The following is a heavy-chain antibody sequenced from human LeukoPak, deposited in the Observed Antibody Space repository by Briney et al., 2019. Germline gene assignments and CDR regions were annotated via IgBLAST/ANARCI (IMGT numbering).Heavy chain of an antibody. CDR1: GGSISSSSYY. D-gene: IGHD1-14*01. V-gene: IGHV4-39*01. CDR2: IYYSGST. J-gene: IGHJ4*02. Sequence: PSETLSLTCTVSGGSISSSSYYWGWLRQPPGKGLEWIGSIYYSGSTYYNPSLKGRVTISVDTSKNQFSLKLSSVTAADTAVYYCARQRKMMKTVDYWGQGTLVTVSS. CDR3: ARQRKMMKTVDY.